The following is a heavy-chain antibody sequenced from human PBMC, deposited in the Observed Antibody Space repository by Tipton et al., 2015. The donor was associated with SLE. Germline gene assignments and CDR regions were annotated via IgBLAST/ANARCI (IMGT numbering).Heavy chain of an antibody. V-gene: IGHV3-48*03. Sequence: SLRLSCAASGFSFSTYEMNWVRQAPGKGLEWVSYISSSGSTIYYADSVKGRFTISRDNAKNSLDLQMNSLRAEDTALYYCAAGGWVGGIFEYWGQGTLVTVSS. CDR2: ISSSGSTI. CDR3: AAGGWVGGIFEY. D-gene: IGHD1-26*01. J-gene: IGHJ4*02. CDR1: GFSFSTYE.